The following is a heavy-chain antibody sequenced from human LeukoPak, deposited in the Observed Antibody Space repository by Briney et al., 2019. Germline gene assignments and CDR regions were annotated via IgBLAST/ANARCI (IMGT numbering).Heavy chain of an antibody. Sequence: PSETLSLTCTVSGGSISSSSYYWGWMRQPPGKGLEWIVSIYYSGSTYDNPSRKSRVTISVDTSKNQFSLKLSSVTAADTAVYYCAISDITSNYVRPFDYWGQGTLVTVSS. CDR1: GGSISSSSYY. CDR3: AISDITSNYVRPFDY. CDR2: IYYSGST. D-gene: IGHD1-7*01. V-gene: IGHV4-39*01. J-gene: IGHJ4*02.